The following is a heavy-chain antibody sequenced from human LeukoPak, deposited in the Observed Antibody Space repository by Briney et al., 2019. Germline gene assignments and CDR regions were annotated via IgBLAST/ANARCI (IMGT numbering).Heavy chain of an antibody. CDR3: ARANIAVAGGFDY. V-gene: IGHV3-21*01. D-gene: IGHD6-19*01. Sequence: GGSLRLSCAASGFTFSSYSMNWVRQAPGKGLEWVSSISSSSSYIYYADSVKGRFTISRDNAKNSLYLQMNSLRAEDTAVYCCARANIAVAGGFDYWGQGTLVTVSS. J-gene: IGHJ4*02. CDR1: GFTFSSYS. CDR2: ISSSSSYI.